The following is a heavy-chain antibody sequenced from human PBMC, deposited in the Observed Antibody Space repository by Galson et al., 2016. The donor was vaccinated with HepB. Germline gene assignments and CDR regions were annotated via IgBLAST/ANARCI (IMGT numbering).Heavy chain of an antibody. D-gene: IGHD5-18*01. J-gene: IGHJ4*02. CDR1: KFRFSAYG. CDR3: AKHTYIYASATFSGFDS. V-gene: IGHV3-30*18. CDR2: ISYDGSNK. Sequence: SLRLSCAASKFRFSAYGMHWVRQAPGKGLEWVAVISYDGSNKYYADSVKGRFTISRDDSKNTLHQQMDGLKAEDTAIYYCAKHTYIYASATFSGFDSWGQGTLVTVSS.